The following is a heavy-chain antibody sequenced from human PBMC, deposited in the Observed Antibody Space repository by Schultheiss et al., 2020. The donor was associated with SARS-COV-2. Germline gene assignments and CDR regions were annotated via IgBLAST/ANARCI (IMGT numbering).Heavy chain of an antibody. CDR1: GFTFSSYS. D-gene: IGHD2-2*01. CDR2: ISSSSSYI. J-gene: IGHJ6*02. Sequence: GESLKISCAASGFTFSSYSMNWVRQAPGKGLEWVSSISSSSSYIYYADSVKGRFTISRDNAKNSLYLQMNSLRAEDTAVYYCARACSSTSCSLYYYYGMDVWGQGTTVTVSS. V-gene: IGHV3-21*01. CDR3: ARACSSTSCSLYYYYGMDV.